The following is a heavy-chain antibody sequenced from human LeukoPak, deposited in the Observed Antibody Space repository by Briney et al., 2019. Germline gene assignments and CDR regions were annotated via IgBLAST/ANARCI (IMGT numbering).Heavy chain of an antibody. Sequence: GASVKVSCKASGYTFTSYGISWVRQAPGQGLEWMGWISAYNGNTNYAQKLQGRVTMTTDTSTSTAYMELRSLRSDDTAVYYCARDQRGNSYGYPYSAYWGQGTLVTVSS. CDR2: ISAYNGNT. D-gene: IGHD5-18*01. V-gene: IGHV1-18*01. J-gene: IGHJ4*02. CDR1: GYTFTSYG. CDR3: ARDQRGNSYGYPYSAY.